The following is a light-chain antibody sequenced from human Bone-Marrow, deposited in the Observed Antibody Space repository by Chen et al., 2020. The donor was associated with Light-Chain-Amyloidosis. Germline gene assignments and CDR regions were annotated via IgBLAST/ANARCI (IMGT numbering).Light chain of an antibody. J-gene: IGLJ1*01. CDR1: SSDVGGDNH. V-gene: IGLV2-14*01. CDR3: SSYTITNTLV. Sequence: QSALTQPASVSGSPGQSITISCTGTSSDVGGDNHVSWYQQHPDKAPKLMIYEVTNRPSWVPDRFSGSKPDNTASLTLSGPQTEDEADYFCSSYTITNTLVFGSGTRVTVL. CDR2: EVT.